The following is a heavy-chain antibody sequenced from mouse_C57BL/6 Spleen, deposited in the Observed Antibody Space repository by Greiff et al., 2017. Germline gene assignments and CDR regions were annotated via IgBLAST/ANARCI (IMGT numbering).Heavy chain of an antibody. D-gene: IGHD2-2*01. Sequence: VQLQQSVAELVRPGASVKLSCTASGFNIKNTYMHWVKQRPEQGLEWIGRIDPANGNTKYAPKFQGKATITADTSSNTAYLQLSSLTSEDTAIDFCASGCDRTPWFAYWGKGTLVTVSA. V-gene: IGHV14-3*01. CDR2: IDPANGNT. J-gene: IGHJ3*01. CDR1: GFNIKNTY. CDR3: ASGCDRTPWFAY.